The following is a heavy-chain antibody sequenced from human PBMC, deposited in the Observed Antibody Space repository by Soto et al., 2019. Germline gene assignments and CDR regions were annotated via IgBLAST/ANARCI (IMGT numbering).Heavy chain of an antibody. V-gene: IGHV4-4*02. D-gene: IGHD1-1*01. Sequence: PSETLSLTCTLSGGSVRAPDWWNWVRQSPVKGLEWIAEVHISGHSNYNPSLRSRVSVSIDSSKNQFYLNLNSVTAADTAIYYCARVRQGCSANNCYFDPWGQGTQVTVS. CDR1: GGSVRAPDW. CDR2: VHISGHS. J-gene: IGHJ5*01. CDR3: ARVRQGCSANNCYFDP.